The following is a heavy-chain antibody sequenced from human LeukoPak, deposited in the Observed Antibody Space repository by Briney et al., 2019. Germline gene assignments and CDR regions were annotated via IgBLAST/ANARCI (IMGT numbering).Heavy chain of an antibody. CDR3: ARELPPSPGAFDI. V-gene: IGHV4-4*02. CDR1: GGSISSSNW. CDR2: IYHSGST. Sequence: SETLSLTCAVSGGSISSSNWWTWVRQSPGKGLEWIGEIYHSGSTNYNPSLKSRITISVDKSKNHFSLKLSSVTAADTAVYYCARELPPSPGAFDIWGQGTMVTVSS. J-gene: IGHJ3*02. D-gene: IGHD1-26*01.